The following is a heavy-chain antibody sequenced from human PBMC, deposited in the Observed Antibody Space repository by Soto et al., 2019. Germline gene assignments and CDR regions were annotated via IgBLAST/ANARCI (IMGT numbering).Heavy chain of an antibody. CDR2: INPSGGST. CDR3: AKLILSRSWYFDL. CDR1: GYTFTRYY. J-gene: IGHJ2*01. D-gene: IGHD2-15*01. Sequence: ASVKVSCKASGYTFTRYYMHWVRQAPGQGLEWMGIINPSGGSTSYAQKFQGRVTMTRDTSTSTVYMELSSLRSEDTAVYYCAKLILSRSWYFDLWGRGTLVTVSS. V-gene: IGHV1-46*01.